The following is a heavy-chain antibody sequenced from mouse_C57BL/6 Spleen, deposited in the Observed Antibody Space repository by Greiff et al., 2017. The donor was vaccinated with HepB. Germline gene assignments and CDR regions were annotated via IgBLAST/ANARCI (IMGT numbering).Heavy chain of an antibody. Sequence: EVKLMESGGDLVKPGGSLKLSCAASGFTFSSYGMSWVRQTPDKRLEWVATISSGGSYTYYPDSVKGRFTISRDNAKNTLYLQMSSLKSEDTAMYYCASRDSSGYGYFDYWGQGTTLTVSS. CDR1: GFTFSSYG. J-gene: IGHJ2*01. V-gene: IGHV5-6*02. D-gene: IGHD3-2*02. CDR3: ASRDSSGYGYFDY. CDR2: ISSGGSYT.